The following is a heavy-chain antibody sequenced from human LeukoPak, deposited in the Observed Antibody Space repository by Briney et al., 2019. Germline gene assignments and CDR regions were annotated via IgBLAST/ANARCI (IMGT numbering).Heavy chain of an antibody. CDR3: ARQFRYCSGGSCYGDYFDH. CDR2: IYPGDSDT. J-gene: IGHJ4*02. CDR1: GYSFTSYW. V-gene: IGHV5-51*01. D-gene: IGHD2-15*01. Sequence: GESLKISCKGSGYSFTSYWIGWVRQMPGKGLEWMGIIYPGDSDTRYSPSFQGQVTISADKSISTAYLQWSSLKASDTAMYYCARQFRYCSGGSCYGDYFDHWGQGTLVTVSS.